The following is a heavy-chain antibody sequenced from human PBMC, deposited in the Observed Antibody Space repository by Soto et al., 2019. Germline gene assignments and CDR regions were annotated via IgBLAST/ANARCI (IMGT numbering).Heavy chain of an antibody. D-gene: IGHD6-13*01. J-gene: IGHJ6*02. CDR2: IIPIFGTA. Sequence: SVKVSCKASGGTFSSYGISWVRQAPGQGLEWMGGIIPIFGTANYAQKFQGRVTITADESTSTAYMELSSLKSEDTAVYYCARSWRGAAAGFYYYYGMDVWGQGTTVTVSS. CDR3: ARSWRGAAAGFYYYYGMDV. CDR1: GGTFSSYG. V-gene: IGHV1-69*13.